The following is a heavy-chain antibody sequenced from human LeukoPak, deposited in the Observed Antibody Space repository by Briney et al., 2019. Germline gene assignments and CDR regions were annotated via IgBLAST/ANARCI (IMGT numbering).Heavy chain of an antibody. D-gene: IGHD3-9*01. J-gene: IGHJ4*02. CDR3: TTEFDWLNGGYYFDY. Sequence: PGGSLRLSCAASGFTVSSNYMSWVRQAPGKGLEWVGRIKSKSDGGTTDYAAPVKGRFTISRDDSKNTLYLQMNSLKIEDTAVYYCTTEFDWLNGGYYFDYWGQGTLVTVSS. CDR1: GFTVSSNY. CDR2: IKSKSDGGTT. V-gene: IGHV3-15*01.